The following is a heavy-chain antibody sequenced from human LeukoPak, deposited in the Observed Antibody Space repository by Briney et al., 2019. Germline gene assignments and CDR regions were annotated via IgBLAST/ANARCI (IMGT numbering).Heavy chain of an antibody. V-gene: IGHV3-15*05. CDR2: IKSKTDGGTT. CDR1: GFTFSNAW. Sequence: GGSLRLSCAASGFTFSNAWMSWVRQAPGKGLEWVGRIKSKTDGGTTDYAAPVKGRFTISRDNAKNSLYLQMNSLRAEDTALYYCAKGGRGEYFQHWGQGTLVTVSS. J-gene: IGHJ1*01. D-gene: IGHD3-10*01. CDR3: AKGGRGEYFQH.